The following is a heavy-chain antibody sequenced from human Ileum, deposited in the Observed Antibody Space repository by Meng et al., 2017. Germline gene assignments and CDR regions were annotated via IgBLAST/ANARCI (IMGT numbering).Heavy chain of an antibody. D-gene: IGHD1-20*01. Sequence: QVHLVQSGAEVKKPGAPVKVSCKASGYTFTGYHMHWVRQAPGQGLEWMGRINPNSGGTIYAQKFQGRVTMTRDTSISTGYMELSRLRSDDTAVYYCAIITAGGAWGQGTLVTVSS. V-gene: IGHV1-2*06. CDR1: GYTFTGYH. CDR3: AIITAGGA. CDR2: INPNSGGT. J-gene: IGHJ5*02.